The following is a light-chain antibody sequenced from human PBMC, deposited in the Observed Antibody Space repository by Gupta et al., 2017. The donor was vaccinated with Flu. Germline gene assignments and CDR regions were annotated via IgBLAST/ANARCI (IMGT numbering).Light chain of an antibody. CDR2: EVN. J-gene: IGLJ2*01. CDR3: SSYTRRSTPMI. CDR1: SSDIGSYDL. V-gene: IGLV2-14*02. Sequence: QSALTQPASVSGSPGPSITISCTGTSSDIGSYDLVSWYQQHPGKAPRLIISEVNNRPSGVSNRFSGSKSGNTASLTISGLQSEDEADYYCSSYTRRSTPMIFGGGTKVTVL.